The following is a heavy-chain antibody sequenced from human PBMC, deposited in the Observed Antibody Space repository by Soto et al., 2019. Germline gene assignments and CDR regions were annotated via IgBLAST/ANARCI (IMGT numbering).Heavy chain of an antibody. J-gene: IGHJ6*02. CDR2: IYPGDSDT. CDR1: GYSFTSYW. CDR3: ARNRGYSGYDYKNYYGMDV. V-gene: IGHV5-51*01. Sequence: GESLKISCXGSGYSFTSYWIGWVRQVPGKGLEWMGIIYPGDSDTRYSPSFQGQVTISADKSISTAYLQWSSLKASDTAMYYCARNRGYSGYDYKNYYGMDVWGQGTTVTVSS. D-gene: IGHD5-12*01.